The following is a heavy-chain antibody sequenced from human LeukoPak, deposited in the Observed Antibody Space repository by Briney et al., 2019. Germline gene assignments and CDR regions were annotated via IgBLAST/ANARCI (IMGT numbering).Heavy chain of an antibody. V-gene: IGHV4-30-4*08. CDR2: IYYSGST. CDR1: GGSISSGDYY. CDR3: ARVNGGFLGYYYYMDV. Sequence: SETLSLTCTVSGGSISSGDYYWSWIRQPPGKGLEWIGYIYYSGSTYYNPSLKSRVTISVDTSKNQFSLKLSSVTAADTAVYYCARVNGGFLGYYYYMDVWGKGTTVTVSS. J-gene: IGHJ6*03. D-gene: IGHD3-3*01.